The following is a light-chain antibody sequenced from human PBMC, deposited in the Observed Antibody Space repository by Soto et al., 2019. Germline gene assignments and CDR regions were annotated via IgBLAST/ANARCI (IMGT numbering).Light chain of an antibody. CDR3: QQYNDPALT. Sequence: DIQMTQSPSSLSASVGDRVTMTCRASQNINTYLNWYQQRPGKAPKLLIFDASILETGVPSRFRAGGSGTDFTFTIDSLQPDDIGTYYCQQYNDPALTFGGGTKV. CDR1: QNINTY. V-gene: IGKV1-33*01. CDR2: DAS. J-gene: IGKJ4*01.